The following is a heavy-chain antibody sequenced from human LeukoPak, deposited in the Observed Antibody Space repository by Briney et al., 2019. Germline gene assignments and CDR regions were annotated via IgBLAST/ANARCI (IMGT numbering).Heavy chain of an antibody. Sequence: SETLSLTCTVTGASISSHYWCWIRQTPGTGLEWIGDIYDRGSTTYNPSLKSRVSISVDTSRNQFSLNLRSVTAAETAVYYCAKIEVGRFDPWGQGTLVTVSS. V-gene: IGHV4-59*11. D-gene: IGHD1-26*01. CDR2: IYDRGST. CDR1: GASISSHY. J-gene: IGHJ5*02. CDR3: AKIEVGRFDP.